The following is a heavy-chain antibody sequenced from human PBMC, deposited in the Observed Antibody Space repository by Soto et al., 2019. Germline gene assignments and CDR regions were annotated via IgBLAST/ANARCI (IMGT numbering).Heavy chain of an antibody. J-gene: IGHJ6*02. D-gene: IGHD3-3*01. CDR1: GFTFDDYA. CDR2: ISWNSDFI. Sequence: EVRLVESGGGLVRPGRSLRLSCAASGFTFDDYATHWVRQAPGKGLEWVSGISWNSDFIGYADSVKGRFTVSRDNAKNGLYLQLNSLRAEGTALYYCAKDLGSTMFGGVDVLKVYYQDMDVWGHGTTVTVSS. CDR3: AKDLGSTMFGGVDVLKVYYQDMDV. V-gene: IGHV3-9*01.